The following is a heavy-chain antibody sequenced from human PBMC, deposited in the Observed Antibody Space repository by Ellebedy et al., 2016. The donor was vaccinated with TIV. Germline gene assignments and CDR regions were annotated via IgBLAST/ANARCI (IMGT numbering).Heavy chain of an antibody. CDR2: ISAYNHNT. CDR1: GYTFTDYG. Sequence: ASVKVSXXASGYTFTDYGVAWVRQAPGQGLEWMGWISAYNHNTNYAQKLQGRVTMTTDSTSTAYMELRSLRPDDTAVYYCARLPCGSTSCGGAAFDFWGQGTMVTVSS. J-gene: IGHJ3*01. D-gene: IGHD2-2*01. CDR3: ARLPCGSTSCGGAAFDF. V-gene: IGHV1-18*01.